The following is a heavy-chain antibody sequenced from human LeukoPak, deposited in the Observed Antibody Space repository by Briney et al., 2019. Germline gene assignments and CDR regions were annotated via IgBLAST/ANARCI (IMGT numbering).Heavy chain of an antibody. D-gene: IGHD2-8*01. CDR2: LSYSGTP. J-gene: IGHJ5*02. CDR3: ARPKQWRFGP. Sequence: AEPLSLTCPAPDRTISDPNNYWGLGRQPPGKKVEWIRSLSYSGTPFYNPSLKSRLTMSVDTSKDQFSLRLSSVTAADRGVYFCARPKQWRFGPWGQGALVTVSS. CDR1: DRTISDPNNY. V-gene: IGHV4-39*01.